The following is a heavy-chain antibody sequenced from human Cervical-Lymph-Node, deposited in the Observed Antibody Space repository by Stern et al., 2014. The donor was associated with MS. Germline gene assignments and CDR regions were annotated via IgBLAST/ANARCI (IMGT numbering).Heavy chain of an antibody. CDR3: SRRLTMYRVFAL. J-gene: IGHJ4*02. CDR1: GFTFGDFG. Sequence: EMQLVEYGGDLVQPGRSLRLSCTASGFTFGDFGMNWFRQAPGKGLEWVDFIRNKAYGGRAEYAASVQGRVIVSGEDSQSTAYLEMNSLEIEDTGVYYCSRRLTMYRVFALWGQGTLVAVSS. D-gene: IGHD3-3*01. V-gene: IGHV3-49*03. CDR2: IRNKAYGGRA.